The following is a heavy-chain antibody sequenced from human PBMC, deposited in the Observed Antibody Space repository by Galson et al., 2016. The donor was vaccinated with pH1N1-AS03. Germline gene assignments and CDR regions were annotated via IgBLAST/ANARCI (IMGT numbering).Heavy chain of an antibody. CDR2: ITSDGSSI. V-gene: IGHV3-74*01. CDR1: GFIFSSDW. J-gene: IGHJ6*02. Sequence: SLRLSCAASGFIFSSDWMHWVRQVPGKGLVWVSRITSDGSSISYADAVKGRFTNSRDNAKNTQYLQMNRLRAEDTAVYHCARAMYTSGWYGMDVWGQGTTVTVSS. CDR3: ARAMYTSGWYGMDV. D-gene: IGHD6-19*01.